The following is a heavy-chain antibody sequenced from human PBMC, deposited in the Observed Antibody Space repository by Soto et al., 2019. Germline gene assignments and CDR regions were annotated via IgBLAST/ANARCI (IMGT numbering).Heavy chain of an antibody. D-gene: IGHD6-19*01. CDR3: AKYSSGWYGVDY. Sequence: GGSLRLSCAASGFTFSSYGMHWVRQAPGKGLEWVAVISYDGSNKYYADSVKGRFTISRDNSKNTLYLQMNSLRAEDTAVYYCAKYSSGWYGVDYWGQGTLVTVSS. J-gene: IGHJ4*02. CDR1: GFTFSSYG. CDR2: ISYDGSNK. V-gene: IGHV3-30*18.